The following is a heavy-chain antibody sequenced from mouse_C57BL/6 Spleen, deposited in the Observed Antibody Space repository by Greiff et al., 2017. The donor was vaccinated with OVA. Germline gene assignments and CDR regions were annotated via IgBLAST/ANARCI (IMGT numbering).Heavy chain of an antibody. Sequence: VQLVESGPGLVQPSQSLSITCTASGFSLTSYGVHWVRQSPGQGLEWLGVIWSGGSTDYNAAFISSLSISKDNSKSKVFFKMNSLQADDTAIYYCARITYYYGSSYDAMDYWGQGTSVTVSS. J-gene: IGHJ4*01. CDR2: IWSGGST. CDR1: GFSLTSYG. CDR3: ARITYYYGSSYDAMDY. V-gene: IGHV2-2*01. D-gene: IGHD1-1*01.